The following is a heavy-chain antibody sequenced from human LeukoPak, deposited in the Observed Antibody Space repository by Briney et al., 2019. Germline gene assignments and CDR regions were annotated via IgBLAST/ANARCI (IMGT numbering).Heavy chain of an antibody. V-gene: IGHV4-34*01. CDR3: ARGQGTVTTH. D-gene: IGHD4-17*01. CDR1: GGSFSGYY. Sequence: PSETLSLTCAVSGGSFSGYYWTWIRQPPGKGLEWIGEINHSGSANYNPSLKSRVTISLDTSKNQFSLKLSSVSAADTAVYYCARGQGTVTTHWGQGTLVTVSS. CDR2: INHSGSA. J-gene: IGHJ4*02.